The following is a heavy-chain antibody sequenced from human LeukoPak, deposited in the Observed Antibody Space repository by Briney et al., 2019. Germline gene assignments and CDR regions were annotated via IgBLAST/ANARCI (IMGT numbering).Heavy chain of an antibody. J-gene: IGHJ4*02. CDR1: GGSISSSSYY. Sequence: SETLSLTCTVSGGSISSSSYYWGWIRQPPGRGLEWVGSIYYSGSTYYNPSLKSRVTISVDTSKNQFSLKLSSVTAADTAVYYCARLPSYYYGSGQDYWGQGTLVTVSS. V-gene: IGHV4-39*01. CDR3: ARLPSYYYGSGQDY. D-gene: IGHD3-10*01. CDR2: IYYSGST.